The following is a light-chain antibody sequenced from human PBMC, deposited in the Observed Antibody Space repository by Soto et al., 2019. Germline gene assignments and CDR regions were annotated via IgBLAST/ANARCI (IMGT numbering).Light chain of an antibody. Sequence: QSVLTQPPSASGTPGQRVTISCSGTSSSIESNYVYWYQQHPGTDPRLLIYRNNQRPSWGAARRSGSKSGSSASLAISAVRSEDEADYYCTVWDDSLRARLFGGGTKLTVL. V-gene: IGLV1-47*01. CDR2: RNN. CDR1: SSSIESNY. J-gene: IGLJ2*01. CDR3: TVWDDSLRARL.